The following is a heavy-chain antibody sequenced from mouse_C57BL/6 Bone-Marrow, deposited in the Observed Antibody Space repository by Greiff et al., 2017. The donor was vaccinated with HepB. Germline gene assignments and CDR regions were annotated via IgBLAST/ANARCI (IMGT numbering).Heavy chain of an antibody. Sequence: VKLVESGGGLVKPGGSLKLSCAASGFTFSDYGMHWVRQAPEKGLEWVAYISSGSSTIYYADTVKGRFTISRDNAKNTLFLQMTSLRSEDTAMYYCARISLFYFDYWGQGSTLTVSS. CDR1: GFTFSDYG. CDR3: ARISLFYFDY. V-gene: IGHV5-17*01. J-gene: IGHJ2*01. CDR2: ISSGSSTI.